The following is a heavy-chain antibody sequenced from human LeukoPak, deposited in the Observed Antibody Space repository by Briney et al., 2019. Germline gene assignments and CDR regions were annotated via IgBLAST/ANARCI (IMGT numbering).Heavy chain of an antibody. CDR2: IYYSGGT. J-gene: IGHJ6*02. CDR1: GGSISSYY. V-gene: IGHV4-59*08. Sequence: PSETLSLTCTVSGGSISSYYRSWIRQPPGKGLEWIGYIYYSGGTNYNPSLKSRVTISVDTSKNQFSLKLSSVTAADTAVYYCARLSTYYDILTGYRPYGMDVWGQGTTVTVSS. CDR3: ARLSTYYDILTGYRPYGMDV. D-gene: IGHD3-9*01.